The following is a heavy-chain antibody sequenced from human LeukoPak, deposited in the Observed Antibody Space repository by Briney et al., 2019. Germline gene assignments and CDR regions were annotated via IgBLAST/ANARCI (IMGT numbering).Heavy chain of an antibody. Sequence: PSETLSLTCTVSGGSISSYYWSWIRQTPGKGLEWIGYIYYSGSTNYNPSLKSRVTISVDTSKNQFSLKLSSVTAADTAVYYCARVMAAAGTRTPLGKYNWFDPWGQGTLVTVSS. CDR1: GGSISSYY. D-gene: IGHD6-13*01. CDR2: IYYSGST. V-gene: IGHV4-59*01. CDR3: ARVMAAAGTRTPLGKYNWFDP. J-gene: IGHJ5*02.